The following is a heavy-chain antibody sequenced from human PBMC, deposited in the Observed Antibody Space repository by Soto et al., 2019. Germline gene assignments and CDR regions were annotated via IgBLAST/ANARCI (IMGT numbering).Heavy chain of an antibody. Sequence: QVQLVQSGPEMKKPGASVKVSCKTSGYTFTEFYIHWMRQVPGRGLEWMGWINARNDGTKCAEKFQARLTMTTAPSISTAHMGLTCLTFADTAVYYCARSLGGGGDYFYGMDVWGQGTAVTVSS. J-gene: IGHJ6*02. D-gene: IGHD3-16*01. CDR2: INARNDGT. V-gene: IGHV1-2*02. CDR1: GYTFTEFY. CDR3: ARSLGGGGDYFYGMDV.